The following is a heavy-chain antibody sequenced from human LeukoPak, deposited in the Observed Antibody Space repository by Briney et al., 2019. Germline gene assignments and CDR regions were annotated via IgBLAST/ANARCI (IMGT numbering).Heavy chain of an antibody. J-gene: IGHJ3*02. CDR1: GFTFSTYG. V-gene: IGHV3-33*03. D-gene: IGHD1-26*01. Sequence: GGSLRLSCAASGFTFSTYGMHLVRQAPGKGLEWVAVIWYDGSNKYHADSVKGRFAISRDNSKNTLYLQMNSLRAEDTAVYYCAKGDSGSYGALDIWGQGTVVTVSS. CDR2: IWYDGSNK. CDR3: AKGDSGSYGALDI.